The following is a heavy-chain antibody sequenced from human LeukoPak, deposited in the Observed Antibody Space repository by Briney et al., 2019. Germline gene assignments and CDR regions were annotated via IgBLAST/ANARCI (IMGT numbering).Heavy chain of an antibody. CDR2: IYYSETT. V-gene: IGHV4-59*08. CDR3: ARLVDCSGGNCYYYFDY. Sequence: SETLSLTCAVYGGSFSAYYWTWIRQPPGKGLEWIGSIYYSETTNYNPSLKSRVTMSVDTSENQFSLKLSSVTAADTAVYYCARLVDCSGGNCYYYFDYWGRGTLVTVSS. J-gene: IGHJ4*02. D-gene: IGHD2-15*01. CDR1: GGSFSAYY.